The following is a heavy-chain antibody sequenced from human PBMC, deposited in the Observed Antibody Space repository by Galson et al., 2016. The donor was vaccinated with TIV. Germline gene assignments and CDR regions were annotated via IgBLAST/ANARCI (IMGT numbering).Heavy chain of an antibody. V-gene: IGHV1-24*01. J-gene: IGHJ4*02. CDR3: ATVAWFPGLSLDS. D-gene: IGHD3-22*01. CDR2: FDPEAGRT. Sequence: SVKVSCKVSGYTLSEIAMHWVRQAPGEGLEWVGGFDPEAGRTIYAQKFHGRVTVTEGTATDTAYMELNNLRSEDTAVYYCATVAWFPGLSLDSWGQGTLVIVSS. CDR1: GYTLSEIA.